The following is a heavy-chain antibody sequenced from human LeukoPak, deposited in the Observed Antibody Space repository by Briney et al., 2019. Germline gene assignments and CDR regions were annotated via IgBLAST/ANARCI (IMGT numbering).Heavy chain of an antibody. CDR2: VYYSGST. D-gene: IGHD2-15*01. CDR1: GGSVSGYY. CDR3: ARIHRYCSGGACYVLDN. V-gene: IGHV4-59*02. Sequence: SETLSLTCVVSGGSVSGYYWGWIWQPPGRGLGWIGYVYYSGSTNYNPSFKSRITISVDTSRHQFSLQLSSVTAADTAVYYCARIHRYCSGGACYVLDNWGQGTLVAVSS. J-gene: IGHJ4*02.